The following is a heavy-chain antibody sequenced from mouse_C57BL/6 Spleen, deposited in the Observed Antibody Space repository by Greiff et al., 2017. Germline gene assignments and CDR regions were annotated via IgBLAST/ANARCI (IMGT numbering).Heavy chain of an antibody. Sequence: VQLQQSGAELARPGASVKMSCKASGYTFTSYTMHWVKQRPGQGLEWIGYINPSSGSTKYNQKFKDKATLTADKSSSTAYMQLSSLTSEDSAVYYCATPLFYYDYYWGQGTLVTVSA. V-gene: IGHV1-4*01. CDR1: GYTFTSYT. J-gene: IGHJ3*01. D-gene: IGHD2-4*01. CDR2: INPSSGST. CDR3: ATPLFYYDYY.